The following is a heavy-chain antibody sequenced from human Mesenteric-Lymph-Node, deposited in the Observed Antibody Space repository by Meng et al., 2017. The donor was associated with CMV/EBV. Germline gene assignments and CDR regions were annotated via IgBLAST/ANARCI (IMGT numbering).Heavy chain of an antibody. CDR2: IYHSGST. D-gene: IGHD3-10*01. CDR3: AKSHPIRVVRGVYDY. Sequence: SETLSLTCAVSGGSISNSNWWSWVRQPPGKGLEWIGEIYHSGSTNYNPSLKSRVTISRDNSKNTLYLQMNSLRAEDTAVYYCAKSHPIRVVRGVYDYWGQGTLVTVSS. J-gene: IGHJ4*02. V-gene: IGHV4-4*02. CDR1: GGSISNSNW.